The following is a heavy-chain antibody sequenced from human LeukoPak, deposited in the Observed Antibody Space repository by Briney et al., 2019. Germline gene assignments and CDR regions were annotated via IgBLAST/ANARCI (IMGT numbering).Heavy chain of an antibody. J-gene: IGHJ3*02. CDR3: ARSLLPSSAFDI. CDR1: GGTFSSYA. V-gene: IGHV1-69*05. CDR2: IIPIFGTA. D-gene: IGHD1-26*01. Sequence: SVKVSCKASGGTFSSYAISWVRQAPGQGLEWMGGIIPIFGTANYAPKFQGRVTITTDESTSTAYMELSSLRSEDTAVYYCARSLLPSSAFDIWGQGTMVTVSS.